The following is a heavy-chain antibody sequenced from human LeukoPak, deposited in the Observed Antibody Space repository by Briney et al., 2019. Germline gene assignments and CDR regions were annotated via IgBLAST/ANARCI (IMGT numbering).Heavy chain of an antibody. D-gene: IGHD1-26*01. CDR3: ATSGSGGGSYSSYDMDV. Sequence: ASVKVSCKASGGTFSSYAISWVRQAPGQGLEWMGGITPMFGTAKYAQKFQGRVTITADESTSTAYMELSSLRSDDTAVYYCATSGSGGGSYSSYDMDVWGQGTTVTVS. V-gene: IGHV1-69*13. CDR2: ITPMFGTA. CDR1: GGTFSSYA. J-gene: IGHJ6*02.